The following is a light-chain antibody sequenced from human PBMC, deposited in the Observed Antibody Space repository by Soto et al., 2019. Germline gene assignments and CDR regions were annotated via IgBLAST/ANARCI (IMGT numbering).Light chain of an antibody. CDR2: ENN. CDR1: SSNIGNNY. J-gene: IGLJ1*01. CDR3: GTWDSSLMANV. Sequence: QSVLTQPPSVSAAPGQKVTISCSGSSSNIGNNYVSWYQQLPGTAPKLLIYENNKRPSGIPDRVSGSKSGTSATLGITGLQTGDEADYYCGTWDSSLMANVFGTGTKLTVL. V-gene: IGLV1-51*02.